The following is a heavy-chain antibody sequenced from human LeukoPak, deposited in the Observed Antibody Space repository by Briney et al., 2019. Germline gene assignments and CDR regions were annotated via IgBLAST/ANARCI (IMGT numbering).Heavy chain of an antibody. Sequence: PSETLSLTCTVSGGSITSYSWTWIRQSPGKGLEWIGRIYTSGSTNYNPSLKSRVTMSVDTSKNQFSLKLSSVTAADTAVYYCARSSIAAALHPPDMFDYWGQGTLVTVSS. CDR1: GGSITSYS. J-gene: IGHJ4*02. CDR2: IYTSGST. V-gene: IGHV4-4*07. D-gene: IGHD6-13*01. CDR3: ARSSIAAALHPPDMFDY.